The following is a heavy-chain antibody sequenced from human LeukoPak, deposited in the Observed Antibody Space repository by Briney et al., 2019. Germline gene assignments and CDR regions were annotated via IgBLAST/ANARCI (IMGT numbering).Heavy chain of an antibody. J-gene: IGHJ4*02. CDR2: IIPILGIA. CDR3: ETYGDYLLHPDFDY. D-gene: IGHD4-17*01. V-gene: IGHV1-69*02. CDR1: GGTFSSYT. Sequence: SVKVSCKASGGTFSSYTITWVRQAPGQGLEWMGRIIPILGIANYAQKFQGRVTITADKSTSTAYMELSSLRSEDTAVYYCETYGDYLLHPDFDYWGQGTLVTVSS.